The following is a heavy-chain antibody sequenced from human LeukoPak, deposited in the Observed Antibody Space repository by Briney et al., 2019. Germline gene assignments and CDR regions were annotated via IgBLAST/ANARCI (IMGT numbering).Heavy chain of an antibody. CDR3: AKGVPGSGWYSGFDAFDI. J-gene: IGHJ3*02. V-gene: IGHV3-23*01. CDR2: TSGSGGVT. CDR1: GFTFSSHA. D-gene: IGHD6-19*01. Sequence: GGSLRLSCVASGFTFSSHAMSWVRQAPGKGLEWVSGTSGSGGVTYYADSVKGRFSISRDNSKNTVFLQMNSLRVEDTALYYCAKGVPGSGWYSGFDAFDIWGQGTMVTVSS.